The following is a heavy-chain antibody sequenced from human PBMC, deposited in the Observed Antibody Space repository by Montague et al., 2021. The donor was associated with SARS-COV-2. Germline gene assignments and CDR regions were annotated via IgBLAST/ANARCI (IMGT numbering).Heavy chain of an antibody. D-gene: IGHD4-17*01. V-gene: IGHV4-61*09. CDR2: IYSTVIT. J-gene: IGHJ5*02. Sequence: TRSLTCTVSGGSISSASYYWSWIRQPARKGLEWIGHIYSTVITNYNPSLKSRVTISVDLSKNQFSLKMTSVTAADTAVYYCARDPHDYGWFDPWGQGTLVTVSS. CDR3: ARDPHDYGWFDP. CDR1: GGSISSASYY.